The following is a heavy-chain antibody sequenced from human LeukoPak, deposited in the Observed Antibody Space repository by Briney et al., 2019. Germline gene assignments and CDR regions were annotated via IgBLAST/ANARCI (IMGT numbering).Heavy chain of an antibody. V-gene: IGHV6-1*01. Sequence: SQTLSLTCAISGDSFSSNSAAWNWIRQSPSRGLEWLGRTYYRSKWYNDYAVSVKSRITINPDTSKNQFSLQLNSVTPEDTAVYFCAREEWEPPPTPLFDYWGQGTLVTVSS. D-gene: IGHD1-26*01. J-gene: IGHJ4*02. CDR3: AREEWEPPPTPLFDY. CDR1: GDSFSSNSAA. CDR2: TYYRSKWYN.